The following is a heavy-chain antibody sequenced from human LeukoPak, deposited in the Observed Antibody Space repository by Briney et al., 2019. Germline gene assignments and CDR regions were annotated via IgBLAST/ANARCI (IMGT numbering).Heavy chain of an antibody. V-gene: IGHV1-2*02. CDR2: INPNSGGT. J-gene: IGHJ4*02. D-gene: IGHD1-26*01. CDR1: GYSFTGYY. Sequence: ASVKVSCKASGYSFTGYYLDWVRQAPGQGLEWMGWINPNSGGTNYAQKFQGRVTMTRDTSISTAYMELSRLRSDDTAVYYCARANSGSYPYWGQGTLVTVSS. CDR3: ARANSGSYPY.